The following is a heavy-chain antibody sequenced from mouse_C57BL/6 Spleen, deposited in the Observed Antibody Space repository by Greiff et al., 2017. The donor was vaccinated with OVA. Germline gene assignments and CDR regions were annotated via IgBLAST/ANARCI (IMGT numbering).Heavy chain of an antibody. J-gene: IGHJ1*03. CDR1: GFNIKNTY. D-gene: IGHD1-1*01. CDR3: ARYPITTVRYFDV. Sequence: VQLQQSVAELVRPGASVKLSCTASGFNIKNTYMHWVKQRPEQGLEWIGRIDPANGNTKYAPKFQGKATITADTSSNTAYLQLSSLTSEDSAVYYCARYPITTVRYFDVWGTGTTVTVSS. V-gene: IGHV14-3*01. CDR2: IDPANGNT.